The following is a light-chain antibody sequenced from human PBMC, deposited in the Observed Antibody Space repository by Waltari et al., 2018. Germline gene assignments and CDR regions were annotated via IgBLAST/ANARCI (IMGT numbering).Light chain of an antibody. CDR3: SSYAHNNHFV. V-gene: IGLV2-8*01. CDR2: EVT. Sequence: QSVLTQPPSATGSPGQSVTISCTGTNSDVGAYNYVSWYQQHPGKVPKLLLYEVTKRPSGVPDRFSGSKSGNTASLTVSGLQADDEADYYCSSYAHNNHFVFGTGTKVTVL. J-gene: IGLJ1*01. CDR1: NSDVGAYNY.